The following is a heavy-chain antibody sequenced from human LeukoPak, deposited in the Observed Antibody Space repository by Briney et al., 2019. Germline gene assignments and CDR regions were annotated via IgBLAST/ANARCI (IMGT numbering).Heavy chain of an antibody. V-gene: IGHV1-69*13. J-gene: IGHJ4*02. Sequence: SVKVSCKASGGTFSSYAISWVRQAPGQGLEWMGGIIPIFGTANYAQEFQGRVTITADESTSTAYMELSSLRSEDTAVYYCARLVYYDSTGGYWGQGTLVTVSS. D-gene: IGHD3-10*01. CDR1: GGTFSSYA. CDR2: IIPIFGTA. CDR3: ARLVYYDSTGGY.